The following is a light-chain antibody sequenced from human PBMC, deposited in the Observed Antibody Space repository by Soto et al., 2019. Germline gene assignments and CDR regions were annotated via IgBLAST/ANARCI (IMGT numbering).Light chain of an antibody. CDR2: ENN. V-gene: IGLV1-51*02. CDR3: GTWDSSLSAGYV. Sequence: QSVLTQPPSVSAAPGQKVTISCSGSSSNIGNNYASWYQQLPGTAPKLLIYENNKRPSGIPDRVSGSKSGTSATLGITGLQTGDEADYYCGTWDSSLSAGYVFGTGTKLTVL. CDR1: SSNIGNNY. J-gene: IGLJ1*01.